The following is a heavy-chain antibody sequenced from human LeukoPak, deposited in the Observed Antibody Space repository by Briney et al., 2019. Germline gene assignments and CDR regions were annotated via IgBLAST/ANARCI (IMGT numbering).Heavy chain of an antibody. CDR1: GLTSSSSW. D-gene: IGHD5-18*01. V-gene: IGHV3-7*01. CDR3: ARDLAYSRLDY. Sequence: GGSLRLSCAVSGLTSSSSWMDWVRQAPGKGLEWVASINPDGNKKYSADSVKGRFTISRDNAENSPYLQMNSLRVEDTAFYYCARDLAYSRLDYWGQGMLVTVSS. CDR2: INPDGNKK. J-gene: IGHJ4*02.